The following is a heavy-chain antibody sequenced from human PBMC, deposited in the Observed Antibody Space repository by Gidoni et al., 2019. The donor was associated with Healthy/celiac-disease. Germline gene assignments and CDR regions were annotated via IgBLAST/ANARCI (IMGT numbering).Heavy chain of an antibody. CDR2: IYSGGST. V-gene: IGHV3-66*01. CDR3: ASDSIMITFGGVIVPKSRYYGMDV. D-gene: IGHD3-16*02. J-gene: IGHJ6*02. CDR1: GFTVSSNY. Sequence: EVQLVESGGGLVQPGGSLRLSCAASGFTVSSNYMRWVRQAPGKGLEWVSVIYSGGSTYYADSVKGRLTIARDNSKNTLYLQMNSLRAEDTAVYYCASDSIMITFGGVIVPKSRYYGMDVWGQGTTVTVSS.